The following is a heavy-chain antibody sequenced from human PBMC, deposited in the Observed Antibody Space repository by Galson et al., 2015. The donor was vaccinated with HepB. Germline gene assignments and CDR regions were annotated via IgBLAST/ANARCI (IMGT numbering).Heavy chain of an antibody. CDR3: AHRLSFAIGSDYIWGSYRRNDAFDI. J-gene: IGHJ3*02. D-gene: IGHD3-16*02. CDR1: GFSVSTRGVG. CDR2: IYWDDDK. Sequence: PALVKPTQTLTLTCTLSGFSVSTRGVGVGWIRQPPGKALEWLALIYWDDDKRYSSSLRSRLTITKDTSRNQVVLTMTNMDPVDTATYYCAHRLSFAIGSDYIWGSYRRNDAFDIWGQGTMVTVSP. V-gene: IGHV2-5*02.